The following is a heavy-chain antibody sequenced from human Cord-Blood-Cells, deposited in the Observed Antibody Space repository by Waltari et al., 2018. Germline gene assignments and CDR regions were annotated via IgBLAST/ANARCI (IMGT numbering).Heavy chain of an antibody. CDR2: INHSGST. CDR3: ARARPSDY. D-gene: IGHD6-6*01. V-gene: IGHV4-34*01. J-gene: IGHJ4*02. Sequence: QVQLQQWGAGLLKPSETLSLTCAVYGGSFSGYYWSWIRQPPGKGLEWIGEINHSGSTNYNPSLKSRVTISVDPSKNQFSLKLSSVTAADTAVYYCARARPSDYWGQGTLVTVSS. CDR1: GGSFSGYY.